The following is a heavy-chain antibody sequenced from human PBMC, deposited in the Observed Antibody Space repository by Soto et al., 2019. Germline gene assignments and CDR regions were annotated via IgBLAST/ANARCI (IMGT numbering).Heavy chain of an antibody. Sequence: VGSLRLSGAASGFTFGTTDMSWVRQAPGEGLEWVSTIDGSGGITYYADSVKGRFTISRDNSRNTVYLQMNSLRGDDTALYYCVKNSGWFNTWGQGALVTVSS. V-gene: IGHV3-23*01. D-gene: IGHD3-10*01. CDR1: GFTFGTTD. J-gene: IGHJ5*02. CDR2: IDGSGGIT. CDR3: VKNSGWFNT.